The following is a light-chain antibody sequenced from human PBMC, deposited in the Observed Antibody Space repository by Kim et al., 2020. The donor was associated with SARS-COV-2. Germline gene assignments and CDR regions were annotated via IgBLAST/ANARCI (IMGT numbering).Light chain of an antibody. CDR1: QSITTW. CDR3: QQYNSFSGLT. CDR2: DAS. J-gene: IGKJ4*01. V-gene: IGKV1-5*01. Sequence: PVGDRVTITCRASQSITTWLAWYQQKPGKAPKLLIYDASSLRSGVPSRFSGSGSGTEFTLTISSLQPDDLATYYCQQYNSFSGLTFGGGTKVDIK.